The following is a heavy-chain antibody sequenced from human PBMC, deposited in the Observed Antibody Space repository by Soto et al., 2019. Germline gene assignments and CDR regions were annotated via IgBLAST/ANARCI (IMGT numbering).Heavy chain of an antibody. CDR2: ISWNSGSI. CDR1: GFTFDDYA. D-gene: IGHD3-3*01. CDR3: AKDPISRFGRDAFDI. V-gene: IGHV3-9*01. Sequence: GGSLRLSCAASGFTFDDYAMHWVRQAPGKGLEWVSGISWNSGSIGYADSVKGRFTISRDNAKNSLYLQMNSLRAEDTALYYCAKDPISRFGRDAFDIWGQGTMVTVSS. J-gene: IGHJ3*02.